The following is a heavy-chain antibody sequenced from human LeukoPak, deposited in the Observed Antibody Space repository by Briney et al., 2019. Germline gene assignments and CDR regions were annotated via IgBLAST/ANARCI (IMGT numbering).Heavy chain of an antibody. Sequence: GGSLRLSCAVSGLTFSSYGMHWVRQAPGKGLEWVAVISYDGSNRYYADSVKGRFTISRDNSKNTLYLQMNSLRTEDTAVYYCAKCESWNNLYYYYYYAMDVWGQGTTVTVSS. J-gene: IGHJ6*02. D-gene: IGHD3-16*01. CDR2: ISYDGSNR. CDR1: GLTFSSYG. V-gene: IGHV3-30*18. CDR3: AKCESWNNLYYYYYYAMDV.